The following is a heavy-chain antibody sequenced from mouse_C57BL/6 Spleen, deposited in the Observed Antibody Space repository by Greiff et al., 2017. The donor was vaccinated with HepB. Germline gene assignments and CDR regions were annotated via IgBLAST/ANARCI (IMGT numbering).Heavy chain of an antibody. V-gene: IGHV1-64*01. CDR2: IHPNSGST. CDR1: GYTFTSYW. D-gene: IGHD1-1*01. CDR3: ARKYYGSSGDY. Sequence: VQLQQSGAELVKPGASVKLSCKASGYTFTSYWMHWVKQRPGQGLEWIGMIHPNSGSTNYNEKFKSKATLTVDKSSSTAYMQLSSLTSEDSAVYYCARKYYGSSGDYWGQGTSVTVSS. J-gene: IGHJ4*01.